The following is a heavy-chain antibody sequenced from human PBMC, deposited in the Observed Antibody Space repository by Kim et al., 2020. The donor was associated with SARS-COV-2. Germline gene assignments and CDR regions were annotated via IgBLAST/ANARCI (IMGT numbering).Heavy chain of an antibody. Sequence: ASVKVSCKASGYTFTSYAMNWVRQAPGQGLEWMGWINTNTGNPTYAQGFTGRFVFSLDTSVSTAYLQISSLKAEDTAVYYCARARGGTIFGLVITSYYYYMDVWGKGTTVTVSS. CDR2: INTNTGNP. J-gene: IGHJ6*03. CDR1: GYTFTSYA. CDR3: ARARGGTIFGLVITSYYYYMDV. D-gene: IGHD3-3*01. V-gene: IGHV7-4-1*02.